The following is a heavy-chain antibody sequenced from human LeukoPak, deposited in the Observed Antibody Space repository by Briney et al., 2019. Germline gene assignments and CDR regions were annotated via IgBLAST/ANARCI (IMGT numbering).Heavy chain of an antibody. D-gene: IGHD3-10*01. V-gene: IGHV1-18*01. J-gene: IGHJ3*02. CDR1: GYTFTAYG. Sequence: GASVKVSCKASGYTFTAYGISWVRQAPGQGLEWMRWISAYNGNTNYAQKLQGRVTMTTDTSTSTAYMELRSLRSDDTAVYYCATRAAYGSGSLDAFDIWGQGTMVTVSS. CDR3: ATRAAYGSGSLDAFDI. CDR2: ISAYNGNT.